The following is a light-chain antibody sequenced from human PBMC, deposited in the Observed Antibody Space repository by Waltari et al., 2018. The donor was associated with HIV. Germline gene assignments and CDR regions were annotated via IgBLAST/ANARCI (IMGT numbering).Light chain of an antibody. CDR1: QDASRF. J-gene: IGKJ5*01. Sequence: DIQLTQSPSFLSASVGDRVTVTCRASQDASRFLAWYQQKPGKAPKLLIYAASILRDGVPSRFRGSGSGTEFTLTISSLQPEDSATYYCQQLDSFPITFGQGTRLE. CDR2: AAS. V-gene: IGKV1-9*01. CDR3: QQLDSFPIT.